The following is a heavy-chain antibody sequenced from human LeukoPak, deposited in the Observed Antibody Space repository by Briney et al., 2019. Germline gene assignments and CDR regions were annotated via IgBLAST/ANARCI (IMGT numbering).Heavy chain of an antibody. J-gene: IGHJ6*03. CDR2: IYSGGST. V-gene: IGHV3-53*05. D-gene: IGHD5-18*01. CDR1: GFTVSSNY. Sequence: AGGSLRLSCAASGFTVSSNYMSWVRQAPGKGLEWVSVIYSGGSTYYADSVKGRFTISRDNSKNTLYLQMNSLRAEDTAVYYCARGGRIQLWTYYYYYMDVWGKGTTVTVSS. CDR3: ARGGRIQLWTYYYYYMDV.